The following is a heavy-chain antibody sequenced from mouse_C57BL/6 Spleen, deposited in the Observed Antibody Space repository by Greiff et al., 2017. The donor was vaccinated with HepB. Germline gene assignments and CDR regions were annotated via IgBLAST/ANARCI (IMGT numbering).Heavy chain of an antibody. J-gene: IGHJ4*01. CDR1: GFTFSDYY. CDR2: INYDGSST. Sequence: EVKLVESEGGLVQPGSSMKLSCTASGFTFSDYYMAWVRQVPEKGLEWVANINYDGSSTYYLDSLKSRFIISRDNAKNILYLQMSSLKSEDTDTYYYASLFPSYYAMDYWGQGTSVTVSS. D-gene: IGHD6-1*01. CDR3: ASLFPSYYAMDY. V-gene: IGHV5-16*01.